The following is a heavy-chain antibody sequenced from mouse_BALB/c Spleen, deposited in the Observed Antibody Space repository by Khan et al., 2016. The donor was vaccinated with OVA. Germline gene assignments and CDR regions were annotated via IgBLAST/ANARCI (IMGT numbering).Heavy chain of an antibody. CDR3: ARPPYVSYVMVY. J-gene: IGHJ4*01. Sequence: QIQLVQSGPELKKPGETVKISCKASGYTFTNFGMNWVKQAPGKGLKWMGWINTYTGEPTYADDFKGRVAFSLDTSASTAYLQINNIKNEEAATYFCARPPYVSYVMVYWGQGTSVTVSS. CDR1: GYTFTNFG. V-gene: IGHV9-3-1*01. CDR2: INTYTGEP. D-gene: IGHD1-1*01.